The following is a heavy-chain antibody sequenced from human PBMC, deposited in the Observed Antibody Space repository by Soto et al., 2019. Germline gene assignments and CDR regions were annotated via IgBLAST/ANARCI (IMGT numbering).Heavy chain of an antibody. CDR1: GFTFSSYG. CDR2: IWYDGSNK. V-gene: IGHV3-33*01. D-gene: IGHD3-9*01. CDR3: ARPNSHFLTGYYSSAFDI. J-gene: IGHJ3*02. Sequence: GGSLRLSCAASGFTFSSYGMHWVRQAPGKGLEWVAVIWYDGSNKYYADSVKGRFTISRDNSKNTLYLQMNSLRAYDTAVYYCARPNSHFLTGYYSSAFDIWGQGTMVTVSS.